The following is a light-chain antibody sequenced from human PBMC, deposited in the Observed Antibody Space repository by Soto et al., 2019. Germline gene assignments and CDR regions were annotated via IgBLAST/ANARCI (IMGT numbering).Light chain of an antibody. J-gene: IGLJ2*01. CDR2: NVS. CDR1: SSDVGGYNY. CDR3: NSYTASRTLV. Sequence: QSALTQPASVSGSPGQSITISCTGTSSDVGGYNYVSWYQHHPGKAPKLLIYNVSDRPSGVSNRFSGSKSGNTASLIISRLQAEDEADYYCNSYTASRTLVFGGGTKLTVL. V-gene: IGLV2-14*03.